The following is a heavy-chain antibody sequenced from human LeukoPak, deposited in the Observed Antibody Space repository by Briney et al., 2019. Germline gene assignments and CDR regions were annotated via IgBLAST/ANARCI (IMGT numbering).Heavy chain of an antibody. CDR1: GFTFSNYG. J-gene: IGHJ4*02. CDR2: ITSSGGST. V-gene: IGHV3-23*01. Sequence: PGGTLRLSCAASGFTFSNYGLSWVRQAPGKGLEWVSGITSSGGSTYYADSVKGRFTISRDNSKNTLYLQMNSLRGEDTAIYYCARDERLLSFLKWGQGTLVTVSS. CDR3: ARDERLLSFLK. D-gene: IGHD3-3*01.